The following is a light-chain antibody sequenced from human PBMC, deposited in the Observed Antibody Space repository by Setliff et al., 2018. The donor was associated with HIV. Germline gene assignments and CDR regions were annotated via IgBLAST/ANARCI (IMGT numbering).Light chain of an antibody. V-gene: IGLV2-14*01. CDR1: SSDVGGYSY. Sequence: QSVLAPPASVSGSPGQSITISCTGTSSDVGGYSYVSWYQQHPGKAPKLIIYEVRNRPSGVSNRFSGSKSGNTASLTISGLQAEDEADYYCSSYAITNTLPFGTGTKVTVL. CDR3: SSYAITNTLP. CDR2: EVR. J-gene: IGLJ1*01.